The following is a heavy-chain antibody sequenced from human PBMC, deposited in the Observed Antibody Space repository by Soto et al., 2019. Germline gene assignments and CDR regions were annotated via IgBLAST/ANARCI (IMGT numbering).Heavy chain of an antibody. J-gene: IGHJ6*04. CDR1: GGSISIGDYY. CDR2: IYYSGST. D-gene: IGHD6-19*01. CDR3: ERCIPGIAVAGHHYDYGMDV. V-gene: IGHV4-30-4*01. Sequence: SETLSLTCTVSGGSISIGDYYLSWIRQPPGKGLEWIGYIYYSGSTYYNPSLKSRVTISVDTSKNQFSLKLSSVTAADTAVYYCERCIPGIAVAGHHYDYGMDVWRKGPXVTVSS.